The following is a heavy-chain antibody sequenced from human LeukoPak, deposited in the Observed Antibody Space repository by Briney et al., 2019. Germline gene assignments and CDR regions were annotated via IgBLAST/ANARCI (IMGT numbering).Heavy chain of an antibody. CDR3: ARDAAIFDSRGYYFPW. J-gene: IGHJ4*02. CDR2: IIPIFGTS. Sequence: ASVKVSCKASGGTFSGSGISWVRQSPGQGLEWMGGIIPIFGTSNYAQKFQGRVTITADESTSTAYMELTSLRSDDTAIYYCARDAAIFDSRGYYFPWWGQGTLVTVSS. CDR1: GGTFSGSG. D-gene: IGHD3-22*01. V-gene: IGHV1-69*13.